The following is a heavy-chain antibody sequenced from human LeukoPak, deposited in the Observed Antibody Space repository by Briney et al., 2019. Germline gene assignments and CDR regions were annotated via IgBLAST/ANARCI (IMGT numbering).Heavy chain of an antibody. V-gene: IGHV4-30-4*01. J-gene: IGHJ4*02. CDR1: GGSISSGDYY. D-gene: IGHD5-18*01. CDR3: ARDGYSYGYTLDY. Sequence: SETLSLTCTVSGGSISSGDYYWSWIRQPPGKGLEWIGYIYYSGSTYYNPSHKSRVIISVDTSKNQFSLKLSSVTAADTAVYYCARDGYSYGYTLDYWGQGTLVTVSS. CDR2: IYYSGST.